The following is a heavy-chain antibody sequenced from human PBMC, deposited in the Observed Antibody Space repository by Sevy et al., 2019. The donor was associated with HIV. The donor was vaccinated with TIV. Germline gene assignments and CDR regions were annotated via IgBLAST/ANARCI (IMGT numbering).Heavy chain of an antibody. CDR2: ISAYNGNT. V-gene: IGHV1-18*01. CDR3: ARRTQYYDFWSGYSKGNWFDP. D-gene: IGHD3-3*01. J-gene: IGHJ5*02. Sequence: PSVKVSCKASGYTFTSYGISWVRQAPGQGLEWMGWISAYNGNTNYAQKLQGRVTMTTDTSTSTAYMELRSLRSDDTAVYYCARRTQYYDFWSGYSKGNWFDPWGQGTLVTVSS. CDR1: GYTFTSYG.